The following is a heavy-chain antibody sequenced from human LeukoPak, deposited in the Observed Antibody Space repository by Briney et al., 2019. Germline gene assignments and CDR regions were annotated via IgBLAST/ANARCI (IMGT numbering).Heavy chain of an antibody. J-gene: IGHJ4*02. Sequence: ASVKVSCNASGYTFTDYYMHWVRQAPGQGLEWMGWINPHSGGRNSAQKFQGRVTMTRDTSITTAYLELSGLTSDDTAMYYCAKVRDRLSSFYPAAWGQGTLVTVSS. CDR2: INPHSGGR. CDR3: AKVRDRLSSFYPAA. D-gene: IGHD6-13*01. V-gene: IGHV1-2*02. CDR1: GYTFTDYY.